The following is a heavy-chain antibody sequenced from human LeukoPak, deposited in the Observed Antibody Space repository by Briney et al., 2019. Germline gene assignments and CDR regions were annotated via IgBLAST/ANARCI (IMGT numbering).Heavy chain of an antibody. CDR3: ARGGNYGGTLTFDY. Sequence: GGSLRLSCAASGFAFSSYAMSWVRHPSGKGLEWVSSITGGGGGTYYADSVKGRFTISRDNSKNTLFLQMSSLRAEDTAIYYCARGGNYGGTLTFDYRGQGTLVTVSS. J-gene: IGHJ4*02. V-gene: IGHV3-23*01. CDR2: ITGGGGGT. D-gene: IGHD4-23*01. CDR1: GFAFSSYA.